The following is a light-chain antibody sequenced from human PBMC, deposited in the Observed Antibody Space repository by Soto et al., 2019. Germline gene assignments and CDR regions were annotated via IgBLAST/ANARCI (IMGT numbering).Light chain of an antibody. J-gene: IGKJ5*01. CDR1: QAISNY. V-gene: IGKV1-33*01. CDR2: DAS. Sequence: DIQMTQSPSSLSASVGDRVTITCQASQAISNYLNWYQQKPGKAPKLLIYDASNLQTGGPSRFSGSGSGTDFSFTISSLQPEDIATYYCQQYDNLPTFGQGTRLEIK. CDR3: QQYDNLPT.